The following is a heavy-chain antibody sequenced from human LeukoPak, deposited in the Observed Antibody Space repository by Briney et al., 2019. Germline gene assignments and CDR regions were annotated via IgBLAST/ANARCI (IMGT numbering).Heavy chain of an antibody. J-gene: IGHJ4*02. CDR3: ARGISGYSSGWYYFDY. V-gene: IGHV1-69*13. D-gene: IGHD6-19*01. Sequence: ASVKVSCKASGGTFSSYAISWVRQAPGQGLEWMGGIIPIFGTANYAQEFQGRVAITADESTSTAYMELSSLRSEDTAVYYCARGISGYSSGWYYFDYWGQGTLVTVSS. CDR1: GGTFSSYA. CDR2: IIPIFGTA.